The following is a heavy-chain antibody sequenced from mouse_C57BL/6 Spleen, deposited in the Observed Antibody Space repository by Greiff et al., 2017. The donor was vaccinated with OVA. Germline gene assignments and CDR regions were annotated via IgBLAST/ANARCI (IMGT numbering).Heavy chain of an antibody. J-gene: IGHJ4*01. V-gene: IGHV1-4*01. CDR2: INPSSGYT. Sequence: VQLQQSGAELAIPGASVKMSCKASGYTFTSYTMHWVKQRPGQGLEWIGYINPSSGYTKYNQKFKDKATLTADKSSSTAYMQLSSLTSEDSAVYYCARSSYDYDGIYYAMDYWGQGTSVTVSS. CDR1: GYTFTSYT. CDR3: ARSSYDYDGIYYAMDY. D-gene: IGHD2-4*01.